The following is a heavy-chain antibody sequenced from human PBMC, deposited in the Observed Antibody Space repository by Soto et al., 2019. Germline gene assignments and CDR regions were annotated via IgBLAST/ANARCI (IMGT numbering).Heavy chain of an antibody. Sequence: QITLKESGPTVVKPTETLTLTCTFSGFSLTTRGVGGGWVRQSPGRAPEWLALFYWDYNKRYSTSLNSRLIITKDTSKNQVVLTMANVDPADTATYYCAHRVLRTVFGLVTTTAIYFDFWGPGTPVVVSS. V-gene: IGHV2-5*02. CDR1: GFSLTTRGVG. CDR3: AHRVLRTVFGLVTTTAIYFDF. CDR2: FYWDYNK. D-gene: IGHD3-3*01. J-gene: IGHJ4*02.